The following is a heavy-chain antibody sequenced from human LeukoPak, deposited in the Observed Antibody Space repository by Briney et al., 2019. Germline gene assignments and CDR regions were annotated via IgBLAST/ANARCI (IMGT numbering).Heavy chain of an antibody. Sequence: ASVKVSCKASGYIFISYGISWVRQAPGQGLEWMGWISAYNGNTNYAQKLQGRVTMTTETSTNTAYMELRSLRSDDTAVYYCAREGRCSSTSCSDYYYGMDVWGQGTTVTVSS. CDR3: AREGRCSSTSCSDYYYGMDV. CDR2: ISAYNGNT. CDR1: GYIFISYG. J-gene: IGHJ6*02. V-gene: IGHV1-18*01. D-gene: IGHD2-2*01.